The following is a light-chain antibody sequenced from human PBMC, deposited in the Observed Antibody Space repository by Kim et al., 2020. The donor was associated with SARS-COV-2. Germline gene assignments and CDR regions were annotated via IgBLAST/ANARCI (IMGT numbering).Light chain of an antibody. CDR2: GTS. Sequence: VSPGERATLSCRSSRSKSNSLAWYQQKPGKAPRLLIYGTSTRATGIPARFSASGSGTEFTLTISSMQSEDIAVEYCQQYDNSPITFGGGTKVDIK. CDR1: RSKSNS. J-gene: IGKJ4*01. CDR3: QQYDNSPIT. V-gene: IGKV3-15*01.